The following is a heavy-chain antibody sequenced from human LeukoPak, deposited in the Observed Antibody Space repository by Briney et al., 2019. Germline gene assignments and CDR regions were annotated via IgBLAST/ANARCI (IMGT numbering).Heavy chain of an antibody. CDR1: GFTFSSYA. CDR3: ARDFADASGNYCLDY. CDR2: INSNGSNT. Sequence: GGSLRLSCAASGFTFSSYAMQWVRQAPGRGLEYVSSINSNGSNTYYANSVKGRFTISRDNSKNTLYLQMGSLRAEDLALYYCARDFADASGNYCLDYWGQGTLVTVSS. J-gene: IGHJ4*02. V-gene: IGHV3-64*01. D-gene: IGHD3-10*01.